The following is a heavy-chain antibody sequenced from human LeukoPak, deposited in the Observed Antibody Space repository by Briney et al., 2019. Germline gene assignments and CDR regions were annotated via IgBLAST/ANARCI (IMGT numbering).Heavy chain of an antibody. J-gene: IGHJ4*02. Sequence: PGGSLRLSCAASGFSFSSYEMNWVRQAPGKGLEWVSYISSSGSTIYYADSVKGRFTISRDNAKNSLYLQMNSLRAEDTAVYYCARGVVVAAATQAAEGYWGQGTPVTVSS. D-gene: IGHD2-15*01. V-gene: IGHV3-48*03. CDR2: ISSSGSTI. CDR3: ARGVVVAAATQAAEGY. CDR1: GFSFSSYE.